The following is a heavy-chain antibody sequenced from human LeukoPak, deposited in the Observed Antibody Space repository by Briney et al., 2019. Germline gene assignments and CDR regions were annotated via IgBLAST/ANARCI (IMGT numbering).Heavy chain of an antibody. CDR2: ISGSGGST. V-gene: IGHV3-23*01. Sequence: GGSLRLSCAASGFTFSSYAMSWVRQAPGKGLEWISAISGSGGSTYYADSVKGRFTISRDNSKNTLYLQMNSLRAEDTAVYYCAKDSMIVVVYYFDYWGQGTLVTVSS. D-gene: IGHD3-22*01. CDR3: AKDSMIVVVYYFDY. CDR1: GFTFSSYA. J-gene: IGHJ4*02.